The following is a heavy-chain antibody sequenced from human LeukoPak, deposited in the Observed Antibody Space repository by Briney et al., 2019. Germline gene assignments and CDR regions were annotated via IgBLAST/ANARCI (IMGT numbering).Heavy chain of an antibody. V-gene: IGHV1-2*02. Sequence: ASVKVSCKASGYTFTGYYMHWVRQAPGQGLEWMGWINPNSGGTNYAQKFQARVTMTSDTSTSTAYMELRSLRSDDTAVYYCARDLAATHYYDSSTSSDYWGQGTLVTVSS. CDR3: ARDLAATHYYDSSTSSDY. J-gene: IGHJ4*02. D-gene: IGHD3-22*01. CDR1: GYTFTGYY. CDR2: INPNSGGT.